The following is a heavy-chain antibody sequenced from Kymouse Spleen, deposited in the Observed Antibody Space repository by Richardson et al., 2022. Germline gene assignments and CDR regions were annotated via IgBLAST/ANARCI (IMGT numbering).Heavy chain of an antibody. CDR2: INHSGST. V-gene: IGHV4-34*01. D-gene: IGHD3-10*01. CDR3: ARGGYYGSGSYPYYYYYGMDV. Sequence: QVQLQQWGAGLLKPSETLSLTCAVYGGSFSGYYWSWIRQPPGKGLEWIGEINHSGSTNYNPSLKSRVTISVDTSKNQFSLKLSSVTAADTAVYYCARGGYYGSGSYPYYYYYGMDVWGQGTTVTVSS. CDR1: GGSFSGYY. J-gene: IGHJ6*02.